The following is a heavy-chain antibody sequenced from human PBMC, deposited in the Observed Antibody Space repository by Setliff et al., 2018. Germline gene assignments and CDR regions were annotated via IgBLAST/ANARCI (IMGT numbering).Heavy chain of an antibody. D-gene: IGHD3-10*01. J-gene: IGHJ5*02. CDR1: GGSISSGDHY. CDR2: IHASGST. Sequence: TLSPTCTVSGGSISSGDHYWSWIRQPAGKGLEWIGRIHASGSTNYNPSLKSRVTISVDTSKNQFSLKLTSVTAADTAVYYCARSGDYGSGRLSPWGQGTLVTVSS. V-gene: IGHV4-61*02. CDR3: ARSGDYGSGRLSP.